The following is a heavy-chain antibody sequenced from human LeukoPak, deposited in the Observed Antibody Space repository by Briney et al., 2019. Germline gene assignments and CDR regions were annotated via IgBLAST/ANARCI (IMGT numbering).Heavy chain of an antibody. CDR1: GFTFSTYS. V-gene: IGHV3-23*01. D-gene: IGHD1-26*01. CDR3: AKGGHYSWFDP. Sequence: QPGGSLRLSCAASGFTFSTYSMNWVRQAPGKGLEWVSTISGFGENTYYVDSVKGRFTISRDNFKSALFLQMNSLRAEDTAVYYCAKGGHYSWFDPWGQGTLVIVSS. CDR2: ISGFGENT. J-gene: IGHJ5*02.